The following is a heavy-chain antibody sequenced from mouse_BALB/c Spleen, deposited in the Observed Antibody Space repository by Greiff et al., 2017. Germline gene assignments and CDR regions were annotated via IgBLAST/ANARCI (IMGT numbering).Heavy chain of an antibody. V-gene: IGHV5-9-4*01. CDR2: ISSGGSYT. Sequence: EVNVVESGGGLVKPGGSLKLSCAASGFTFSSYAMSWVRQSPEKRLEWVAEISSGGSYTYYPDTVTGRFTISRDNAKNTLYLEMSSLRSEDTAMYYCAKTGPENVAWFAYWGQGTLVTVSA. CDR3: AKTGPENVAWFAY. D-gene: IGHD4-1*01. CDR1: GFTFSSYA. J-gene: IGHJ3*01.